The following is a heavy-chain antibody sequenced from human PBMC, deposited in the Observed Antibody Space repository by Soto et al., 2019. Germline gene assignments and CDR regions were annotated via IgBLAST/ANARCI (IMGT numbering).Heavy chain of an antibody. CDR2: IYSGGST. V-gene: IGHV3-66*01. CDR3: ASDDFWSGYYTFDY. D-gene: IGHD3-3*01. Sequence: EVQLVESGGGLVQPGGSLRLSCAASGFTVSSNYMSWVRQAPGKGLEWVSVIYSGGSTYYADFVKGRFTISRDNSKNTLYLQMNSLRAEDTAVYYCASDDFWSGYYTFDYWGQGTLVTVSS. J-gene: IGHJ4*02. CDR1: GFTVSSNY.